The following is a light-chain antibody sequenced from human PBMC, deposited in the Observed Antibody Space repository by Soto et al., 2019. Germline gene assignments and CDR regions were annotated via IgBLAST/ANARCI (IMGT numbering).Light chain of an antibody. Sequence: QSALTQPASVSGSPGQSITISCTGTSSDVGGYNYVSWYQQHPGKAPKLMIYDVSNRPSGVSNRFSGSKSGNTDFLTISGLQAEDEADYYCSSYTPTVFGGGTKLTVL. CDR2: DVS. CDR1: SSDVGGYNY. CDR3: SSYTPTV. V-gene: IGLV2-14*01. J-gene: IGLJ2*01.